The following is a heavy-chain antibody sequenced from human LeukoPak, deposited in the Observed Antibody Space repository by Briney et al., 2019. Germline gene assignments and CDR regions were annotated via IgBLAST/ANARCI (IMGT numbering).Heavy chain of an antibody. CDR1: GFTFSSYG. V-gene: IGHV3-33*01. D-gene: IGHD3-9*01. CDR3: ARSTSSEYDIYHFDY. Sequence: PGRSLRLSCSASGFTFSSYGMHWVRQAPGKGLEGGAVVWYDGINKYYADSVKGRFTISRDNSKNTLYLQMNSLRAEDTAVYYCARSTSSEYDIYHFDYWGQGTLVTVSS. J-gene: IGHJ4*02. CDR2: VWYDGINK.